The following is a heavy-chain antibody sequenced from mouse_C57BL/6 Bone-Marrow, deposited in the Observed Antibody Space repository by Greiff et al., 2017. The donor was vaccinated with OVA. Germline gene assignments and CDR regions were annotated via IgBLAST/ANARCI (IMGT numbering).Heavy chain of an antibody. CDR3: ASYYSFDY. CDR1: GYTFTSYW. V-gene: IGHV1-72*01. D-gene: IGHD1-1*01. Sequence: VQLQQPGAELVKPGASVKLSCKASGYTFTSYWMHWVKQRPGRGLEWIGSIDPNSGGTKYNEKFKSKATLTVDKPSSTAYMQLSSLTSEDAAVYYCASYYSFDYWGQGTTLTVSS. CDR2: IDPNSGGT. J-gene: IGHJ2*01.